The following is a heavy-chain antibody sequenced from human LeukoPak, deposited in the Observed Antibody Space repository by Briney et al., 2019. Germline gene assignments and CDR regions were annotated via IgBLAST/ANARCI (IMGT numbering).Heavy chain of an antibody. J-gene: IGHJ3*02. CDR1: GFTFSSYA. Sequence: GGSLRLSCAASGFTFSSYAMHWVRQAPGKGLEGVAVISYDGSNKYYADSVKGRFTISRDNSKNTLYLQMNSLRAEDTAVYYCARAGVYYDSSGYERGEAFDIWGQGTMVTVSS. CDR2: ISYDGSNK. CDR3: ARAGVYYDSSGYERGEAFDI. D-gene: IGHD3-22*01. V-gene: IGHV3-30-3*01.